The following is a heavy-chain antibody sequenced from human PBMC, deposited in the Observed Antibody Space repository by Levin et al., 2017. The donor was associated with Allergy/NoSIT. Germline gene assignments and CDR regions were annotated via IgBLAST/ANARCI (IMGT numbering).Heavy chain of an antibody. CDR1: GGSIGNYF. CDR3: ARMPTVSWDFDF. V-gene: IGHV4-4*07. J-gene: IGHJ2*01. D-gene: IGHD4-17*01. CDR2: IYYSGST. Sequence: PSETLSLTCTVSGGSIGNYFWGWLRQPAGKGPEWIGRIYYSGSTLYNPSLKSRVAMSVDTSTKQFSLEVASVAAEDAGMYYCARMPTVSWDFDFWGRGILVTVSS.